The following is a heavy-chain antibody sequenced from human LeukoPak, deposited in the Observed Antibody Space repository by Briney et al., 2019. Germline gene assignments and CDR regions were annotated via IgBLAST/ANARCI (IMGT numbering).Heavy chain of an antibody. J-gene: IGHJ4*02. D-gene: IGHD4/OR15-4a*01. CDR2: IKQDGSEK. CDR3: ARENYGVFDC. Sequence: GGSLRLSCAASEFTIGNHWMTWVRQAPGKGLEWVANIKQDGSEKYYVDSVKGRFTTSRDNAKNSLHLQMNSLRAEDTAVYYCARENYGVFDCWGPGTLVIVSS. CDR1: EFTIGNHW. V-gene: IGHV3-7*03.